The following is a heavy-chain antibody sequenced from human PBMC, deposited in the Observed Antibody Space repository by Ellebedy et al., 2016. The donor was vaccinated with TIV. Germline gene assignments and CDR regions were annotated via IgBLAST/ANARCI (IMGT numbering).Heavy chain of an antibody. V-gene: IGHV4-4*02. CDR2: IYLSGST. CDR1: GGSISSNNW. Sequence: MPSETLSLTCAVSGGSISSNNWWSWVRQHPGKGLEWIGEIYLSGSTNYSPSLKSRATISVDKSKKQLSLKLSSVTAADTAVYYCAIYGPGSYNVDAFDIWGQGTMVTVSS. D-gene: IGHD3-10*01. CDR3: AIYGPGSYNVDAFDI. J-gene: IGHJ3*02.